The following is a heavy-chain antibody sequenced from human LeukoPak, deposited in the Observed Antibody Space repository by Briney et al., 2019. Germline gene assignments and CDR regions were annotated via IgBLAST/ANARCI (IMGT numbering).Heavy chain of an antibody. D-gene: IGHD5-18*01. CDR2: ISGSGAST. CDR1: GFVFSTYA. Sequence: GGSLRLSCAASGFVFSTYAMSWVRQAPGRGLEWVSGISGSGASTYSANSVKGRFTIPRDNSKNTLDLQMNSLRVEDTAIYYCVKDRYSSAYYFDNWGQGTLVTVSS. V-gene: IGHV3-23*01. CDR3: VKDRYSSAYYFDN. J-gene: IGHJ4*02.